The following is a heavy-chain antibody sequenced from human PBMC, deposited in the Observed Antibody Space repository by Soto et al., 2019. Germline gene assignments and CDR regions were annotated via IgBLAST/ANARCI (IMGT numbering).Heavy chain of an antibody. CDR3: ARGDATKIVVTTYYGMDV. CDR2: IIPVFGTP. V-gene: IGHV1-69*12. CDR1: GGSLSNYG. Sequence: QVQLVQSGAEVKKPGSSVKVSCTASGGSLSNYGISWVRQAPGQGLEWMGAIIPVFGTPNYAQKFQDRVTITADESTTTVYMEVRSLTSEDTAVYYCARGDATKIVVTTYYGMDVWGQGTTVTVSS. J-gene: IGHJ6*02. D-gene: IGHD3-22*01.